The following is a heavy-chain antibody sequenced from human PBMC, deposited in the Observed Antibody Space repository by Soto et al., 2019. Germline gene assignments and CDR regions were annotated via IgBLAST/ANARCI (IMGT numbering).Heavy chain of an antibody. J-gene: IGHJ6*02. CDR1: GGSISSYY. D-gene: IGHD3-10*01. V-gene: IGHV4-59*12. CDR2: VYYSGST. Sequence: PSETLSLTCTVSGGSISSYYWSWIRQPPGKGLEWIGYVYYSGSTNYNPPLKSRVTISVDTSKNQFSLKLSSVTAADTAVYYCARDITMVRGSAGYYGMDVWGQGTTVTVSS. CDR3: ARDITMVRGSAGYYGMDV.